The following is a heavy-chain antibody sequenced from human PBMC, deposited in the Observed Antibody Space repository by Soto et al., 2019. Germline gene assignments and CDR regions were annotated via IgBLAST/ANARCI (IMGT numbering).Heavy chain of an antibody. D-gene: IGHD3-3*01. CDR3: ARGRARSRFFEWLLQNWFDP. CDR2: INHSGST. CDR1: GGSFSGYY. V-gene: IGHV4-34*01. Sequence: QVQLQQWGAGLLKPSETLSLTCAVYGGSFSGYYWSWIRQPPGKGLEWMGEINHSGSTNYNPSLKSRVTIAVGTPQKQFSLRRRYVPAADTAVYYCARGRARSRFFEWLLQNWFDPWGQGTLVTVSS. J-gene: IGHJ5*02.